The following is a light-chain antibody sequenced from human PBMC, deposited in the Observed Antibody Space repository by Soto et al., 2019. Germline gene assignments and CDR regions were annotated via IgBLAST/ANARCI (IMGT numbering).Light chain of an antibody. V-gene: IGLV1-47*01. CDR2: RNN. CDR3: AAWDDSLSGPV. CDR1: SSNIGSNY. Sequence: QSVLTQPPSASGTPGQRVTISCSGSSSNIGSNYVYWYQQLPGTAPKLLIYRNNQRPSGVPDRCSGSKSGTSASLAISGLRSEDEADYYCAAWDDSLSGPVFGGGTNHRP. J-gene: IGLJ2*01.